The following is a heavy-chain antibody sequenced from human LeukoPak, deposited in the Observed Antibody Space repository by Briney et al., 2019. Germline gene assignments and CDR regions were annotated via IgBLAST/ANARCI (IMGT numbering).Heavy chain of an antibody. CDR1: GFTFSSYA. Sequence: PGGSLRLSCAASGFTFSSYAMSWVRQAPGKGLEWVSAISGSGGSTYYADSVKGRFTISRDNSKNTLYLQMNSLRAEDTAVYYCAKDRHAGSSGYPNWFDPWGQGTLVTVSS. V-gene: IGHV3-23*01. CDR3: AKDRHAGSSGYPNWFDP. D-gene: IGHD3-22*01. J-gene: IGHJ5*02. CDR2: ISGSGGST.